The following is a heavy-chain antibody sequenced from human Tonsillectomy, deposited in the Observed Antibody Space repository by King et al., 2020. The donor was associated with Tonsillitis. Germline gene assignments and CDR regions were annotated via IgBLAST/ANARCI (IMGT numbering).Heavy chain of an antibody. CDR2: ISGSGGGT. V-gene: IGHV3-23*04. D-gene: IGHD1-26*01. Sequence: VQLVESGGGLVQPGGSLIVSCAASGFTFSSYVMNWVRQAPGKGLEWVSGISGSGGGTYYANSVKGRFTISRDNSKNTLFLQMNSLRHEDTAVYYCATVPTASSYYYYGMDVWGQGTTVTVSS. J-gene: IGHJ6*02. CDR3: ATVPTASSYYYYGMDV. CDR1: GFTFSSYV.